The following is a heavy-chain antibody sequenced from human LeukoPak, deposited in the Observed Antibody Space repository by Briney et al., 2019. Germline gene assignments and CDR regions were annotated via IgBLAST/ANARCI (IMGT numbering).Heavy chain of an antibody. J-gene: IGHJ4*02. CDR2: VSYTGSN. CDR3: ARPSYDTSAYYYFDY. D-gene: IGHD3-22*01. CDR1: GGSISSSTYY. V-gene: IGHV4-39*02. Sequence: PSETLSLTCTVSGGSISSSTYYWGWLRQPPGKRLEGIGSVSYTGSNYYNPSLKSRVFISVDTYKNHFSQKLSSVTAADTAVYYCARPSYDTSAYYYFDYWGQGTLVAVSS.